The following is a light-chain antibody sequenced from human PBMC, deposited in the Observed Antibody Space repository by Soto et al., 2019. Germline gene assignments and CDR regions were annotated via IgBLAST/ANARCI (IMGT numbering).Light chain of an antibody. V-gene: IGLV4-69*01. Sequence: QPVLTQSPSASASLGASVKLTCTLSSGHSSYAIAWHQQRPEKGPRYLMKLNSDGSHSKGDGIPDRFSGSSSGAERYLTLSSLQSEDEADYYSQTWGTGIQVFGGGTKVTVL. CDR2: LNSDGSH. CDR1: SGHSSYA. CDR3: QTWGTGIQV. J-gene: IGLJ2*01.